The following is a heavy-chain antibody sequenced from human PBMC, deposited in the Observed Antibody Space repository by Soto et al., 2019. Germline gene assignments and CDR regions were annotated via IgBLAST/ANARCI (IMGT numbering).Heavy chain of an antibody. J-gene: IGHJ4*02. CDR2: ISSSSTTYT. D-gene: IGHD6-19*01. V-gene: IGHV3-21*01. CDR1: GFTFSSYS. CDR3: ARGMSGSGLSDFES. Sequence: EVQLVESGGGLVKPGASLTLSCAASGFTFSSYSMNWVRQAPGEGLEWVSSISSSSTTYTSYADSVKGRFTISRDNAKNSRYLQMNSLRAEDTAVFYCARGMSGSGLSDFESWGQGTLVAVSS.